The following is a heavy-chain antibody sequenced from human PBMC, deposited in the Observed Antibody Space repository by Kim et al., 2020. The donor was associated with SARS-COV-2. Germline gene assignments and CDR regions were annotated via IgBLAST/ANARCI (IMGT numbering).Heavy chain of an antibody. V-gene: IGHV4-39*01. CDR3: ARRRPASNSVDP. CDR2: T. Sequence: TYQNPSLKSGVFISVDTSKNQVSVKMNSVTAADTAVYYCARRRPASNSVDPWGQGTLVTVSS. D-gene: IGHD2-8*01. J-gene: IGHJ5*02.